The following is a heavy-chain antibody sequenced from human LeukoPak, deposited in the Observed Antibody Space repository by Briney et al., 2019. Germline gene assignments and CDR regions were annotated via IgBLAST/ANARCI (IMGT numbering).Heavy chain of an antibody. J-gene: IGHJ4*02. Sequence: ASLKVSCKACGYSLTSDYMHWVRQALGQGLGWMGIINPSGGSTSYAQTFKGRVTMTRDMSTSTVYMELSSLRSEYTAVYYCARGLFYFDCWGQGTLVTVSS. CDR2: INPSGGST. CDR1: GYSLTSDY. CDR3: ARGLFYFDC. D-gene: IGHD2/OR15-2a*01. V-gene: IGHV1-46*01.